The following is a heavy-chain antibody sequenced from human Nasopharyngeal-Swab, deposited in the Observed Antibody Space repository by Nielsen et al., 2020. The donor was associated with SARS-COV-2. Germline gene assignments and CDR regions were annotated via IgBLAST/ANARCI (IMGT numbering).Heavy chain of an antibody. V-gene: IGHV3-20*01. Sequence: GESLKISCAAPGFTFDDYGMSWVRQAPGRGLEWVSGINWNGGSTGYADSVKGRFTISRDNAKNSLYLQMNSLRAEDTALYHCARDSDLCYFDYWGQGTLVTVSS. CDR3: ARDSDLCYFDY. D-gene: IGHD3-3*01. CDR1: GFTFDDYG. CDR2: INWNGGST. J-gene: IGHJ4*02.